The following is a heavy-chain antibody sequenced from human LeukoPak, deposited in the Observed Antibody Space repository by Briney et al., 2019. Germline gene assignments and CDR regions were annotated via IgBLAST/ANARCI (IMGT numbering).Heavy chain of an antibody. V-gene: IGHV3-21*01. CDR2: ITSSNNHI. Sequence: GSLRLSCAASGFTFSSYSMNWVRQAPGEGLEWVSFITSSNNHIDYADSVKGRFTISRDNAKNSLYLQMNSLRAEDTALYFCARGSGSGSRLIDYWGQGALVTVSS. CDR1: GFTFSSYS. J-gene: IGHJ4*02. D-gene: IGHD1-26*01. CDR3: ARGSGSGSRLIDY.